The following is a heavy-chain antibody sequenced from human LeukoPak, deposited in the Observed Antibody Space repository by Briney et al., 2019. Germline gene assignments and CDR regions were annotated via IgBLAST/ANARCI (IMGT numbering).Heavy chain of an antibody. Sequence: ASVKISCKASGYTFTSSYMHWVRQTPGQGLEWMGIINPSGGSTSYAQKFQGRVTMTRDMSTSTVYMELSSLRSEDTAVYYCARDLGGADAFDIWGQGTMVTVSS. CDR2: INPSGGST. D-gene: IGHD3-16*01. CDR1: GYTFTSSY. J-gene: IGHJ3*02. V-gene: IGHV1-46*01. CDR3: ARDLGGADAFDI.